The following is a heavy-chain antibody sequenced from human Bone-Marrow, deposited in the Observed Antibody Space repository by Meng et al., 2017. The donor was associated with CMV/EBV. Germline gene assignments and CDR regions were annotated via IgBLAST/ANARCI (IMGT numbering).Heavy chain of an antibody. Sequence: GGSLRLSCAASGFSFSNYAMTWARQAPGKGLEWVSAISAAAGTTFYADSVKGRFTISRDNSKNMLYLEMNSLRVEDTAMYYCAHRRDDCTNGVCYTEDAFDIWDRGTMVTVSS. V-gene: IGHV3-23*01. D-gene: IGHD2-8*01. CDR2: ISAAAGTT. J-gene: IGHJ3*02. CDR1: GFSFSNYA. CDR3: AHRRDDCTNGVCYTEDAFDI.